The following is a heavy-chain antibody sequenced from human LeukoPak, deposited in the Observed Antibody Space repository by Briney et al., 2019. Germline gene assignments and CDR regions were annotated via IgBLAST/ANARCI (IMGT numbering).Heavy chain of an antibody. Sequence: ASVKVSCKASGYTFTSYGISWVRQAPGQGLEWMGWTSAYNDNTNHAHKLQGRVTMTRDTSISTAYMELSRLRSDDTAVYYCAAVAGLGNAFDIWGQGTMVTVSS. CDR2: TSAYNDNT. D-gene: IGHD6-19*01. CDR3: AAVAGLGNAFDI. J-gene: IGHJ3*02. CDR1: GYTFTSYG. V-gene: IGHV1-18*01.